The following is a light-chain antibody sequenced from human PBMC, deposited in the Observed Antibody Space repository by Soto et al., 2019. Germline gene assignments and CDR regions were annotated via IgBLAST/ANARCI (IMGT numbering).Light chain of an antibody. CDR2: EVT. Sequence: QSALTQPASVSGSPGQSITISCTGTSSDIGADDFVSWYQHHPDKTPKLIIFEVTYRPTGISHRFSASKSGNTASLTISGLEAEDEAFYYCSSYRKTTFPHVVFGGGTKVPVL. CDR3: SSYRKTTFPHVV. CDR1: SSDIGADDF. V-gene: IGLV2-14*01. J-gene: IGLJ2*01.